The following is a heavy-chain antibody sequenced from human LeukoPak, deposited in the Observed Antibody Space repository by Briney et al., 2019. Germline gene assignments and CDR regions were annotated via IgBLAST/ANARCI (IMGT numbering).Heavy chain of an antibody. CDR2: ITGSGGGT. CDR3: AKWGDYDVLTGYYDPDY. V-gene: IGHV3-23*01. J-gene: IGHJ4*02. Sequence: GASLRLSCPASGFTFSNYAMSWVRQAPGKGLEWXSAITGSGGGTYYADSVKGRFTISRDNSKNTLYLQMNSLRAEDTAVYYCAKWGDYDVLTGYYDPDYWGQGTLVTVSS. D-gene: IGHD3-9*01. CDR1: GFTFSNYA.